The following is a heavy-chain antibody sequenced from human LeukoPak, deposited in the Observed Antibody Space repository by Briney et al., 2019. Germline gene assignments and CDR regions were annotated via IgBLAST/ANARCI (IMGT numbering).Heavy chain of an antibody. CDR3: ARVTSYGGNSGWYFDL. Sequence: SETLSLTCTVSGGSISSYYWSWIRQPPGKGLEWIGYIYYSGSTNYNPSLKSRVTISLDTSKNLFSLRLSSVTAADTAIYYCARVTSYGGNSGWYFDLWGRGTLVTVSS. CDR2: IYYSGST. CDR1: GGSISSYY. V-gene: IGHV4-59*08. D-gene: IGHD4-23*01. J-gene: IGHJ2*01.